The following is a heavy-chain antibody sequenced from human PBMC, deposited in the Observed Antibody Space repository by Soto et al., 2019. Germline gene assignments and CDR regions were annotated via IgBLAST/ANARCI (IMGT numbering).Heavy chain of an antibody. J-gene: IGHJ6*02. Sequence: PRGSLRLSCAASGFTFSSYGMHWVRQAPGKGLEWVAVIWYDGSNKYYADSVKGRFTISRDNSKNTLYLQMNSLRAEDTAVYYCAQDYYDSRGYYPPDYYYGTDVWGQGTTVTVSS. CDR2: IWYDGSNK. V-gene: IGHV3-33*06. CDR3: AQDYYDSRGYYPPDYYYGTDV. CDR1: GFTFSSYG. D-gene: IGHD3-22*01.